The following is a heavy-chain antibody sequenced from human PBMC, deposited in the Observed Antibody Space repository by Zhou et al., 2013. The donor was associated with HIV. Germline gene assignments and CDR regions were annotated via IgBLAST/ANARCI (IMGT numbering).Heavy chain of an antibody. D-gene: IGHD2-8*02. CDR1: GYSINSGYY. CDR3: ARAPSVVVDATWGNWFDP. CDR2: IYHSGNT. V-gene: IGHV4-38-2*01. Sequence: QVQLQESGPGLVKPSETLSLTCVVSGYSINSGYYWGWIRQPPGKGPEWIATIYHSGNTYYNPSLKSRVTISVDTSKNQFSLRLSYVTAADAAVYYCARAPSVVVDATWGNWFDPWGQGILVTVSS. J-gene: IGHJ5*02.